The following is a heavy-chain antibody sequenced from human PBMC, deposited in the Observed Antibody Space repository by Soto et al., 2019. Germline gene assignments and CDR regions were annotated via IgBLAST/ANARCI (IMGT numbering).Heavy chain of an antibody. CDR2: ISGYNGNT. CDR3: ARGPRYCSTTSCFSEVYWFDS. CDR1: GYTYTSYG. J-gene: IGHJ5*01. D-gene: IGHD2-2*01. V-gene: IGHV1-18*04. Sequence: ASVKVSCKASGYTYTSYGISWVRQAPGEGLEWMGWISGYNGNTEYAQKVQARVTMTTDTSTTKAYMELRSLRSDDTAVYYCARGPRYCSTTSCFSEVYWFDSWGQGPLVTVSS.